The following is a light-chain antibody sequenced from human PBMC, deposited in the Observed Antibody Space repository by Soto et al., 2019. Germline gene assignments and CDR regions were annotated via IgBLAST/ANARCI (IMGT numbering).Light chain of an antibody. CDR2: GAS. CDR3: QHYGTSPFT. CDR1: QSVSSDY. Sequence: EIVLTQSPGTLSLSPGERATLSCRASQSVSSDYLAWYQQKPGQAPRLLIYGASTRTTGIPDRFSGSGSGTDFTLTIGRLEPEDFAVYFCQHYGTSPFTFGQGTRLEIK. V-gene: IGKV3-20*01. J-gene: IGKJ5*01.